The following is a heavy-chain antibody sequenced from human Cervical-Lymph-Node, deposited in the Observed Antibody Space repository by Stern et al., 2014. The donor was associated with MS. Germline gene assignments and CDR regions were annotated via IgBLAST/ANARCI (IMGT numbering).Heavy chain of an antibody. CDR2: MRIKANGGTT. CDR1: GFTFGDHA. J-gene: IGHJ4*02. CDR3: STSYFDY. V-gene: IGHV3-49*05. Sequence: EVQLGESGGGLVKPGRSLRLSCTTSGFTFGDHAMSWFRQAPGKGLEWVSYMRIKANGGTTEYSASVKGIFTISRDDSKSIAYLQMNSLKIEDTAVYYCSTSYFDYWGQGTLVTVSS.